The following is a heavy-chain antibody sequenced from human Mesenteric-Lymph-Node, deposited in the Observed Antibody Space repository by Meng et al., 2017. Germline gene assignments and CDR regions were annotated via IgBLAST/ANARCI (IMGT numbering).Heavy chain of an antibody. CDR1: GYTFTTYA. CDR3: ARCIAVAGNWFDP. Sequence: QVHLVQSGAEVKNPGASAKASCKASGYTFTTYAIHWVRQAPGQRLEWMGWINAGNGNTRYSQKFQGRVSITRDTSASTAYMELSSLRSEDTAVYYCARCIAVAGNWFDPWGQGTLVTVSS. CDR2: INAGNGNT. J-gene: IGHJ5*02. D-gene: IGHD6-19*01. V-gene: IGHV1-3*01.